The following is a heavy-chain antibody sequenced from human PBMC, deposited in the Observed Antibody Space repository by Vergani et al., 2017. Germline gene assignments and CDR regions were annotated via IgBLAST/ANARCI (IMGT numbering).Heavy chain of an antibody. J-gene: IGHJ4*02. D-gene: IGHD5-24*01. V-gene: IGHV4-59*08. Sequence: QVQLQESGPGLVKPSETLSLTCTVSGGSISSHYWSWIRQPPGKGLEWIGYIYYSGSTNYNPSLKSRVTISVETSKNQFSLKLSSVTAADTAVYYCARTPVPRDGYNYFDYWGQGTLVTVSS. CDR3: ARTPVPRDGYNYFDY. CDR1: GGSISSHY. CDR2: IYYSGST.